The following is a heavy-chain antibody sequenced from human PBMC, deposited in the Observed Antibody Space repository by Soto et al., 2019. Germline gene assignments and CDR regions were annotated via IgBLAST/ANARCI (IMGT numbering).Heavy chain of an antibody. CDR2: INYSGST. Sequence: PSETLSLTCAVYGESFSGYYWSWIRQPPGKGLGWIGEINYSGSTNYNPSLKSRVTISVDTSKNQFSLKLSSVTAPNTAVYYCARRRALGVWGQGTLVTVSS. V-gene: IGHV4-34*01. CDR3: ARRRALGV. D-gene: IGHD3-16*01. J-gene: IGHJ4*02. CDR1: GESFSGYY.